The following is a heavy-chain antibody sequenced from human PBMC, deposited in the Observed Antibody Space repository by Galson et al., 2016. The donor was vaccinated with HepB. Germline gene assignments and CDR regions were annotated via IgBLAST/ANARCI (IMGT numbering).Heavy chain of an antibody. CDR2: MNQDGSER. D-gene: IGHD2-2*01. CDR3: ARGLAVPGRIDY. CDR1: GFTFSSYW. V-gene: IGHV3-7*02. J-gene: IGHJ4*02. Sequence: SLRLSCAASGFTFSSYWMNWVRQAPGKGLEWVANMNQDGSERYYVDSVKGRFTVSRDNSKNTVYLQMNSLRAEDTAVYYCARGLAVPGRIDYWGQGTLVTVPS.